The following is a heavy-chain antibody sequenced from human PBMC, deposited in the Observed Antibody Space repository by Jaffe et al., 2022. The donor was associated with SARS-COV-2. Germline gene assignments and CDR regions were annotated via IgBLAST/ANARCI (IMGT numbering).Heavy chain of an antibody. Sequence: QLQLQESGPGLVKPSETLSLTCTVSGGSISSSSYYWGWIRQPPGKGLEWIGSIYYSGSTYYNPSLKSRVTISVDTSKNQFSLKLSSVTAADTAVYYCARHAYFDWLPPHDYYYYMDVWGKGTTVTVSS. J-gene: IGHJ6*03. V-gene: IGHV4-39*01. D-gene: IGHD3-9*01. CDR3: ARHAYFDWLPPHDYYYYMDV. CDR2: IYYSGST. CDR1: GGSISSSSYY.